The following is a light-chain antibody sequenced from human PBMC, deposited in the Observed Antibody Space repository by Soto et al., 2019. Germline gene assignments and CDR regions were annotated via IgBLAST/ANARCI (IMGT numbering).Light chain of an antibody. CDR2: GAS. CDR1: LRISKY. Sequence: DIRVIQSPSSLSAYVGDRVTITCRASLRISKYLNWYQQEPGKAPKLLIFGASTLQSGVPSRFSGCGSGTEFTLTITSLQPEDSATYYCQQSHSTPLTFGGGTKVEI. J-gene: IGKJ4*01. V-gene: IGKV1-39*01. CDR3: QQSHSTPLT.